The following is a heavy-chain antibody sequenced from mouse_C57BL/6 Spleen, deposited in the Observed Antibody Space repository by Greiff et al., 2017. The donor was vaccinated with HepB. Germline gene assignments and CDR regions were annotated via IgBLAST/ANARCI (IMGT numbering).Heavy chain of an antibody. J-gene: IGHJ4*01. Sequence: QVQLQQPGAELVRPGSSVKLSCKASGYTFTSYWMDWVKQRPGQGLEWIGNIYPSDSETHYNQKFKDKATLTVDKSSSTAYMQLSSLTSEDSAVYDGGGRGVYYGSSPYYAMDYWGQGTSVTVSS. CDR2: IYPSDSET. CDR1: GYTFTSYW. D-gene: IGHD1-1*01. V-gene: IGHV1-61*01. CDR3: GGRGVYYGSSPYYAMDY.